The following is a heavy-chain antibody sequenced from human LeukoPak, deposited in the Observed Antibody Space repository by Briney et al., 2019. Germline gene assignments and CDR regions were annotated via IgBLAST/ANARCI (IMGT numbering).Heavy chain of an antibody. CDR3: ARVGCSSTSCYRYFDY. D-gene: IGHD2-2*01. Sequence: AGSLRLSCAASGFTFSRDWMSWVRHAPGKGLEWVANINQDGSETFYVDSVKGRSTISRDNAKNSLYLQMNSLRAADPAVYYCARVGCSSTSCYRYFDYWGQGTLVTVSS. CDR1: GFTFSRDW. V-gene: IGHV3-7*01. J-gene: IGHJ4*02. CDR2: INQDGSET.